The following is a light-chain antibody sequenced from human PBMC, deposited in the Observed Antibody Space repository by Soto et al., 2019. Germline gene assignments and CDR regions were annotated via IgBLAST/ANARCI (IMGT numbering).Light chain of an antibody. CDR2: GAS. CDR3: QQYNNWPGWA. V-gene: IGKV3-15*01. Sequence: EIVMTQSPVTLSVSPGERVTLSCRASQSVSGNLAWYQQKPGQAPRLLIYGASTRATGIPARFSGSGSGTEFTLTISSLESEDFAVYYLQQYNNWPGWAFGQGTKVE. J-gene: IGKJ1*01. CDR1: QSVSGN.